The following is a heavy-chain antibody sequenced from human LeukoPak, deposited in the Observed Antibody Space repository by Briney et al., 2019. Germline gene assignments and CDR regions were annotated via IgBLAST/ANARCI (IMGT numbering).Heavy chain of an antibody. CDR2: ISYDGSNK. J-gene: IGHJ6*04. V-gene: IGHV3-30*18. CDR1: GFTFSGYG. Sequence: GGSLRLSCAAAGFTFSGYGMHWVRQAPGKGLEWVALISYDGSNKYYADSVKGRFTISRDNSKNTLYLQMNSLRAEDTAVYYCAKDMYSSSGGMDVWGKGTWSPSPQ. CDR3: AKDMYSSSGGMDV. D-gene: IGHD6-19*01.